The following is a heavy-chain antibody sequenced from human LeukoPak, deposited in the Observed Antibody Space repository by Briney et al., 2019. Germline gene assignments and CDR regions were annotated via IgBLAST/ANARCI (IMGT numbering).Heavy chain of an antibody. D-gene: IGHD2-21*02. CDR3: ARDAAVVTAILDAFDI. J-gene: IGHJ3*02. Sequence: SVKVSCKASGYTFTSYGISWVRQAPGQGLEWMGWISAYNGITNYAQKLQGRVTMTTDTSTSTAYMELKSLRSDDTAVYYCARDAAVVTAILDAFDIWGQGTMVTVSS. CDR1: GYTFTSYG. V-gene: IGHV1-18*01. CDR2: ISAYNGIT.